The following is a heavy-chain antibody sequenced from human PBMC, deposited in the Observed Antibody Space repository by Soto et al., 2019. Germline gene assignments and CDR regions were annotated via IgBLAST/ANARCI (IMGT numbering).Heavy chain of an antibody. CDR1: GFTFSNAW. Sequence: LRLSCAASGFTFSNAWMSWVRQAPGKGLEWVGRIKSKTDGGTTDYAAPVKGRFTISRDDSKNTLYLQMNSLKTEDTAAYYCTTDFLWLGEFKGPIFDYWGQGTLVTVSS. CDR3: TTDFLWLGEFKGPIFDY. D-gene: IGHD3-10*01. V-gene: IGHV3-15*01. J-gene: IGHJ4*02. CDR2: IKSKTDGGTT.